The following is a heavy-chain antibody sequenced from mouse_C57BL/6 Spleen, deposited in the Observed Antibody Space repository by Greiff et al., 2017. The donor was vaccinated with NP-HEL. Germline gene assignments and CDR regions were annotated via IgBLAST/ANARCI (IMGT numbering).Heavy chain of an antibody. CDR2: IDPSDSET. V-gene: IGHV1-52*01. J-gene: IGHJ2*01. CDR3: ARPDYSNYVLDY. Sequence: VQLQQPGAELVRPGSSVKLSCKASGYTFTSYWMHWVKQRPIQGLEWIGNIDPSDSETHYIQKFKDKATLTVDKSSSTAYMQLSSLTSEDSAVYYCARPDYSNYVLDYWGQGTTLTVSS. D-gene: IGHD2-5*01. CDR1: GYTFTSYW.